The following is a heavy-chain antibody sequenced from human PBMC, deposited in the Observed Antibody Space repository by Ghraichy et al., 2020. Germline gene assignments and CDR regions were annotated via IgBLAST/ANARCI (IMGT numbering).Heavy chain of an antibody. CDR2: IYYSGST. CDR3: ARVPIAAAGDDAFDI. V-gene: IGHV4-59*01. CDR1: GGSISSYY. Sequence: SQTLSLTCTVSGGSISSYYWSWIRQPPGKGLEWIGYIYYSGSTNYNPSLKSRVTISVDTSKNQFSLKLSSVTAADTAVYYCARVPIAAAGDDAFDIWGQGTMVTVSS. J-gene: IGHJ3*02. D-gene: IGHD6-13*01.